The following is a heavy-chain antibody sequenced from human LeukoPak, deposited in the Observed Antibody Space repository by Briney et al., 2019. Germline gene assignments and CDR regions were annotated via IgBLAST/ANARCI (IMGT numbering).Heavy chain of an antibody. Sequence: GGSLRLSCAASGFTFSDYYMSWIRQAPGKGLEWVSYISSSGSTIYYADSVKGRFTISRDNSKNSLYLQMNSLRTEDTALYYCAKGQFTMIRDYFDYWGQGTLVTVSS. CDR3: AKGQFTMIRDYFDY. CDR2: ISSSGSTI. D-gene: IGHD3-22*01. CDR1: GFTFSDYY. J-gene: IGHJ4*02. V-gene: IGHV3-11*01.